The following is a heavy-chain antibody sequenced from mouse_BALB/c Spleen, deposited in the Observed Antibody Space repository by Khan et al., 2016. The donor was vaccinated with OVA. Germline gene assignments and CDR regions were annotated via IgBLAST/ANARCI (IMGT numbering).Heavy chain of an antibody. V-gene: IGHV1-5*01. D-gene: IGHD2-2*01. J-gene: IGHJ3*01. CDR2: IYPGNSDT. CDR3: TRVGYLFAY. CDR1: GYTFTSYW. Sequence: VQLKQSGTVLARPGTSVKMSCKASGYTFTSYWMHWVKQRPGQGLEWIGAIYPGNSDTSYNQKFKGKATLNAVTSTRPAYMELSSLTKEDSAVYYCTRVGYLFAYWGQGTLVTVSA.